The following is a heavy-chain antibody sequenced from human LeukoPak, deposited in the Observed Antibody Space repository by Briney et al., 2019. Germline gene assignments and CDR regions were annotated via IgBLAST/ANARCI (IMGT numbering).Heavy chain of an antibody. J-gene: IGHJ4*02. V-gene: IGHV3-21*01. CDR1: GFTFSSYN. Sequence: GGSLRLSCAASGFTFSSYNMNWVRQAPGKGLEWVSFISSSSSYIYYADSVKGRLTISRDNAKNSLYLQMNSLRAEVTAVYYCARAPGYRGFLDYWGQGTLVTVSS. CDR2: ISSSSSYI. D-gene: IGHD6-13*01. CDR3: ARAPGYRGFLDY.